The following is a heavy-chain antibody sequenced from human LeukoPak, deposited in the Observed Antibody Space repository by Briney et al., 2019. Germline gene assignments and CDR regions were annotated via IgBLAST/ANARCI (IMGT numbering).Heavy chain of an antibody. D-gene: IGHD3-16*01. V-gene: IGHV3-74*01. CDR2: INSDGSST. J-gene: IGHJ4*02. Sequence: GGSLRLSCAASGFTFSSYGMHWVRQAPGKGLVWVARINSDGSSTNYGDSVKGRFTISRDNAKNTLYLQMNSLRAEDTAVYYCARLTPPFDYWGQGALVTVSS. CDR3: ARLTPPFDY. CDR1: GFTFSSYG.